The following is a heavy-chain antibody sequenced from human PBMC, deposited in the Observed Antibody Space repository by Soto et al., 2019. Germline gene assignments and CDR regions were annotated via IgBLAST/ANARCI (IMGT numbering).Heavy chain of an antibody. Sequence: PSESLSLTCAVSGGSISSGGYSWGWIRQPPGKGLEWIGYIYHSGSTYYNPSLKSRVTISVDRSKNQFSLKLSSVTAADTAVYYCARDHIGGASWFDPWGQGTLVTVSS. CDR3: ARDHIGGASWFDP. J-gene: IGHJ5*02. CDR2: IYHSGST. V-gene: IGHV4-30-2*01. CDR1: GGSISSGGYS. D-gene: IGHD3-16*01.